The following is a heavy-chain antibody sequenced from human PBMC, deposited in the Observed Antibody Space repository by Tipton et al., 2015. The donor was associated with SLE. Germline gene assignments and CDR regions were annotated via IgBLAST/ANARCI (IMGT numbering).Heavy chain of an antibody. CDR1: GGSLSSHY. D-gene: IGHD2-15*01. CDR3: AGAWQGYCSGGTCYVLDY. V-gene: IGHV4-59*11. CDR2: IHYSETT. Sequence: LRLSCTVSGGSLSSHYWSWIRQPPGKGLEWVGHIHYSETTNYNPSLKSRVTISVDTSKNQFSLKLRSVTAADTAVYYCAGAWQGYCSGGTCYVLDYWGQVTLVAVSS. J-gene: IGHJ4*02.